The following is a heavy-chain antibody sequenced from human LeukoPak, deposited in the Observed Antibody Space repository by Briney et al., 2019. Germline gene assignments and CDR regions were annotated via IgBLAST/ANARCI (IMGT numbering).Heavy chain of an antibody. J-gene: IGHJ4*02. CDR3: TRGPIVTSD. V-gene: IGHV1-2*02. D-gene: IGHD3-10*01. CDR1: GYTFTGYY. Sequence: ASVKVSCKASGYTFTGYYIHWVRQAPGQALEWMAWINPDSGGTSYAQKFQGRVTVTRDTSISTAYRVLSRLRSDDTAVYYCTRGPIVTSDWGQGALVTVSS. CDR2: INPDSGGT.